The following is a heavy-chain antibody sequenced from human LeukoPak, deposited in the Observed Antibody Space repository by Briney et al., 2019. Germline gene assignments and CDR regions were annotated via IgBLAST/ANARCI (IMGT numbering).Heavy chain of an antibody. V-gene: IGHV3-74*01. J-gene: IGHJ6*02. D-gene: IGHD2-8*02. Sequence: SGGSLRLSCAASGFTFSNAWMNWVRQAPGEGLVWVSRVDPDGTTTNYADSVTGRFTTSRDNAKNTLYLQMNSLRAEDTALYYCTRVQAGRSGLMDVWGRGTTVTVSS. CDR3: TRVQAGRSGLMDV. CDR1: GFTFSNAW. CDR2: VDPDGTTT.